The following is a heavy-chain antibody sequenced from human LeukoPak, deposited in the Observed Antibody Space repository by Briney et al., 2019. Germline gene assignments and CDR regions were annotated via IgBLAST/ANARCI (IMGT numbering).Heavy chain of an antibody. Sequence: SETLSLTCTVSGGSISSGDYYWSWIRQPPGKGLEWIAYMYYSGSTYYNPSLKSRVTMSADTSKNQLSLKLSSVTAADTAVYYCARPYYYDSRIDPWGQGILATVSS. D-gene: IGHD3-22*01. CDR3: ARPYYYDSRIDP. CDR2: MYYSGST. V-gene: IGHV4-30-4*01. CDR1: GGSISSGDYY. J-gene: IGHJ5*02.